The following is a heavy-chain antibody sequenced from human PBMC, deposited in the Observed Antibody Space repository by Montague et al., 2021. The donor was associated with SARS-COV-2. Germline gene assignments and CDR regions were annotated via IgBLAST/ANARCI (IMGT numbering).Heavy chain of an antibody. D-gene: IGHD5-12*01. CDR2: IYYSGST. CDR1: GGSISSYY. J-gene: IGHJ6*02. CDR3: ARGAGRGSGYGKYYYYYYGMDV. V-gene: IGHV4-59*01. Sequence: SETLSLTCTVSGGSISSYYWSWIRQPPGKGLEWIGYIYYSGSTNYNPSLKSRDTILVDTSKNKFSLKLSSVTAADTAVYYCARGAGRGSGYGKYYYYYYGMDVWGQGTTVTVSS.